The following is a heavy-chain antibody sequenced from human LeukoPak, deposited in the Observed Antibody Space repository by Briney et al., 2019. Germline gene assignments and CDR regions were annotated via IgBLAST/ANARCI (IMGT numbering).Heavy chain of an antibody. J-gene: IGHJ6*02. V-gene: IGHV5-51*01. CDR1: GYKFTNFW. CDR2: IYPGDSDT. CDR3: ARPPNDYVVDV. Sequence: GESLKISCQASGYKFTNFWIGWVRQMPGRGLEWMGIIYPGDSDTRYGPSFQGQVTISADISISTAFLQWNGLKASDTAIYYCARPPNDYVVDVWGQGTTVTVSS.